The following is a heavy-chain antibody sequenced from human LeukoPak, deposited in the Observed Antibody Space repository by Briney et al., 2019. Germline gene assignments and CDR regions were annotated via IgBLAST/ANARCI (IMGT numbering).Heavy chain of an antibody. V-gene: IGHV4-59*08. CDR3: ARRGSEPSSYYYYMDV. CDR2: IYYSGST. D-gene: IGHD6-19*01. J-gene: IGHJ6*03. CDR1: GGSISSYY. Sequence: SETLSFTCTVSGGSISSYYWSWIRQPPGKGLEWIGYIYYSGSTNYNPSLKSRVTISVDTSKNQFSLKLSSVTAADTAVYYCARRGSEPSSYYYYMDVWGKGTTVTVSS.